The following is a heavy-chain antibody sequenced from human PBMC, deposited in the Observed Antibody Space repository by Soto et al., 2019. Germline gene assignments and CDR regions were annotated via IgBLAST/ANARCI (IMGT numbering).Heavy chain of an antibody. D-gene: IGHD3-22*01. J-gene: IGHJ4*02. CDR3: ARVGYDSTGYYYFFDH. Sequence: QVLLVESGGGAVQPGVSLRLSCAASRFSFSTYAMHWVRQAPGKGLEWVALISYDGTRKYYADSVRGRFSISRDGSKNTLFLQMNSLRAEDTAVYYCARVGYDSTGYYYFFDHWGQGTLVTVSS. V-gene: IGHV3-30*04. CDR1: RFSFSTYA. CDR2: ISYDGTRK.